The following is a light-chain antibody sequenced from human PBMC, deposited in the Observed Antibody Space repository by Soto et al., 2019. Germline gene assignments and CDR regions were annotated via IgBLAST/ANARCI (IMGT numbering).Light chain of an antibody. Sequence: DIVMTQSPDSLAVSLGERATINCKSSQSVLYSSNNKNYLAWYQQKPGQPPKLLIYWASTRESGVPDQISGSESGTDFTLPVSSLQAEDVAVYYCQQYYSTLALTFGGGTKVEIK. CDR2: WAS. J-gene: IGKJ4*01. CDR3: QQYYSTLALT. CDR1: QSVLYSSNNKNY. V-gene: IGKV4-1*01.